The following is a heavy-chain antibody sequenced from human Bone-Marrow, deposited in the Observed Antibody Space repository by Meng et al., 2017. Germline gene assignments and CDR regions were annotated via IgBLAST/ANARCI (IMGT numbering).Heavy chain of an antibody. CDR3: ARVERAFDI. CDR2: IKQDGSEK. V-gene: IGHV3-7*01. Sequence: GESLKISCAASGFTFSSYWMSWVRQAPGKGLEWVANIKQDGSEKYYVDSVKGRFTISRDNAKNSLYLQMNSLRAEDTAVYYCARVERAFDIWGQGTMVPSPQ. D-gene: IGHD1-1*01. J-gene: IGHJ3*02. CDR1: GFTFSSYW.